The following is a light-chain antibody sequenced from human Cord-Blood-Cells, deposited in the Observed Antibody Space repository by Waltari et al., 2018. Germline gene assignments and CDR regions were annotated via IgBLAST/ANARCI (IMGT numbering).Light chain of an antibody. Sequence: DIVMTQSPDSLSMSAAGGATVSCNASQSVLYSSNNKNYLAWYQQKPGQPPKLLIYWASTRESGVPDRFSGSGSGTDFTLTISSLQAEDVAVYYCQQYYSTLTFGGGTKVEIK. V-gene: IGKV4-1*01. CDR2: WAS. CDR1: QSVLYSSNNKNY. J-gene: IGKJ4*01. CDR3: QQYYSTLT.